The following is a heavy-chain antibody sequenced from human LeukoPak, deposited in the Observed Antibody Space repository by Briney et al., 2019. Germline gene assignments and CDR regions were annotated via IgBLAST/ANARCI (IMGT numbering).Heavy chain of an antibody. Sequence: ASVKVSCKTSGYTFTTYHINWVRQATGQGFEWLGWMNPYNGDRGYAQKFQGRLSITSDTSISTDYMEWSSLKSDDTAVYFCARTTSLTASGYDCWGQGTLVTVSS. D-gene: IGHD4-17*01. CDR1: GYTFTTYH. J-gene: IGHJ4*02. V-gene: IGHV1-8*03. CDR3: ARTTSLTASGYDC. CDR2: MNPYNGDR.